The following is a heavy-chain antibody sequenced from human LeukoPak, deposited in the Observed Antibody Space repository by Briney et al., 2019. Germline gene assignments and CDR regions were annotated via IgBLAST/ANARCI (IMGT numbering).Heavy chain of an antibody. D-gene: IGHD1-26*01. CDR3: ARDGGSYLWYYYYMDV. Sequence: ASVKVSCKASGYIFISYAMYWVRQAPGQGLEWMGWISAYNGNTNYAQKLQGRVTMTTDTSTSTAYMELRSLRSDDTAVYYCARDGGSYLWYYYYMDVWGKGTTVTVSS. J-gene: IGHJ6*03. V-gene: IGHV1-18*01. CDR1: GYIFISYA. CDR2: ISAYNGNT.